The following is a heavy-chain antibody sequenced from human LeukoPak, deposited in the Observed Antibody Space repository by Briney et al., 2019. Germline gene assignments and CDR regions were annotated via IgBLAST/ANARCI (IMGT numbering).Heavy chain of an antibody. D-gene: IGHD4-23*01. V-gene: IGHV4-39*07. J-gene: IGHJ3*02. CDR2: IYYSGST. CDR1: GGSISSSSYY. CDR3: ATVGGNFNLGAFDI. Sequence: SETLSLTCTVSGGSISSSSYYWGWIRQPPGKGLEWIGSIYYSGSTYYNPSLKSRVTISVDTSKNQFSLKLSSVTAADTAVYYCATVGGNFNLGAFDIWGQGTMVTVSS.